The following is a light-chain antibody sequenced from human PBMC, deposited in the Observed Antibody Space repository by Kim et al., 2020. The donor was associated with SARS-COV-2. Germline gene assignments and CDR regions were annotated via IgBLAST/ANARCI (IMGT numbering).Light chain of an antibody. CDR3: QSYDSSLRV. CDR2: EDN. Sequence: KTVTISCTRSSGSIASNYVQWYQQRPGSSPTTVIYEDNQRPSGVPDRFSGSIDSSSNSASLTISGLKTEDEADYYCQSYDSSLRVFGGGTQLTVL. CDR1: SGSIASNY. J-gene: IGLJ3*02. V-gene: IGLV6-57*01.